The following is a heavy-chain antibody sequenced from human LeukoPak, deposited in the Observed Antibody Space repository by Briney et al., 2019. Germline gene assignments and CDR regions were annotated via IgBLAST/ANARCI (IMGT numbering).Heavy chain of an antibody. D-gene: IGHD3-22*01. V-gene: IGHV3-23*01. CDR2: ISGSGGST. Sequence: GGSLRLSCAASGFTFSSYAMSWVRQAPGKGLEWASAISGSGGSTYYADSVKGRFTISRDNSKNTLYLQMNSLRAEDTAVYYCARYRVVVITNKNYYFDYWGQGTLVTVSS. J-gene: IGHJ4*02. CDR3: ARYRVVVITNKNYYFDY. CDR1: GFTFSSYA.